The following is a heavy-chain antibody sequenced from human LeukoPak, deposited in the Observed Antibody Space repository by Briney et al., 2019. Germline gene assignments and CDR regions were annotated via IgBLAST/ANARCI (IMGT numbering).Heavy chain of an antibody. CDR2: IRSTGDST. V-gene: IGHV3-23*01. J-gene: IGHJ2*01. CDR1: GFTFSSYA. D-gene: IGHD1-26*01. Sequence: PGGSLGLSCAASGFTFSSYAITWVRQAPGKGLEWVSSIRSTGDSTFYADSVKGRFTISRDNSKNTLYLQMNSLRAEDTAVYYCAKDLATVWPSGRDFDLWGRGTLVTVSS. CDR3: AKDLATVWPSGRDFDL.